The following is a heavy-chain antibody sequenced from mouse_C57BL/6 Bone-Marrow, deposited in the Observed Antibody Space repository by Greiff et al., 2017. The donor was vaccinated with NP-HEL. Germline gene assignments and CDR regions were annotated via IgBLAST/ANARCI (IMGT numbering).Heavy chain of an antibody. CDR1: GYSITSGYY. D-gene: IGHD1-1*01. V-gene: IGHV3-6*01. CDR3: ARDLIYYYGSSYGYFDV. Sequence: EVQVVESGPGLVKPSQSLSLTCSVTGYSITSGYYWNWIRQFPGNKLEWMGYISYDGSNNYNPSLKNRISITRDTSKNQFFLKLNSVTTEDTATYYCARDLIYYYGSSYGYFDVWGTGTTVTVSS. J-gene: IGHJ1*03. CDR2: ISYDGSN.